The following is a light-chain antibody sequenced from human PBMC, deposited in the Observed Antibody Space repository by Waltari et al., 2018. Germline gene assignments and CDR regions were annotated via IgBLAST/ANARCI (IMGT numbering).Light chain of an antibody. Sequence: DIVMTQSPDSLAVSLGERATINCKSSQSVLYSSNNKNYLAWYQQKPGQPPKLLIYWASPRESGVPSRSSGSGSGTDFTLTISSLQAEDVAVYYCQQYYSTPITFGQGTRLEIK. CDR3: QQYYSTPIT. V-gene: IGKV4-1*01. CDR1: QSVLYSSNNKNY. J-gene: IGKJ5*01. CDR2: WAS.